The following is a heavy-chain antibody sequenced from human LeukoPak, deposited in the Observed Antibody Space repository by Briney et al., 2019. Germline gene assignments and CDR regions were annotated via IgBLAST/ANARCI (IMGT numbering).Heavy chain of an antibody. CDR1: GGSISSSSYY. V-gene: IGHV4-39*01. CDR2: IYYSGST. CDR3: ARHGILWFFGY. D-gene: IGHD3-10*01. J-gene: IGHJ4*02. Sequence: SETLSLTCTVSGGSISSSSYYWGWIRQPPGKGLEWIGSIYYSGSTYYNPSLKSRVTISVDTSKNQFSLRLSSVTAADTAVYYCARHGILWFFGYWGQGTLVTVSS.